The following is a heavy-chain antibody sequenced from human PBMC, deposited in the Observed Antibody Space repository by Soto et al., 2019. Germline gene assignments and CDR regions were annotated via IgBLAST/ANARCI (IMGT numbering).Heavy chain of an antibody. CDR3: ARGRGYCISTSCYANAFDI. J-gene: IGHJ3*02. Sequence: ASVKVSCKASGYTFNSYDINWVRQATGQGLEWMGWMNPNSGNTGYAQKFQGRVTMTRNTSISTAYMELSSLRSEDTAVYYCARGRGYCISTSCYANAFDIWGQGTMVNVSS. V-gene: IGHV1-8*01. D-gene: IGHD2-2*01. CDR1: GYTFNSYD. CDR2: MNPNSGNT.